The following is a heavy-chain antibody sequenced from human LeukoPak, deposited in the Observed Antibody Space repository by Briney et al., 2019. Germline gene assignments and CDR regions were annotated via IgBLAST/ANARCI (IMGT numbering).Heavy chain of an antibody. Sequence: GSLRLSCAASGFTFSSFAMTWVRQAPGKGLEWIGEIYHSGSTNYNPSLKSRVTISVDKSKNQFSLKLSSVTAADTAVYYRAREGKGLWDYWGQGTLVTVSS. CDR1: GFTFSSFAM. D-gene: IGHD3-16*01. V-gene: IGHV4-4*02. CDR3: AREGKGLWDY. CDR2: IYHSGST. J-gene: IGHJ4*02.